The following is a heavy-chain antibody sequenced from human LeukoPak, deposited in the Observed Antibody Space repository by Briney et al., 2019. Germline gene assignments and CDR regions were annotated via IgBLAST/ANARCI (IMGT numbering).Heavy chain of an antibody. CDR2: IRSKANSYVT. Sequence: RGSLRLSCAASGLSFSGSAIHWVRQASGRGLEWLGRIRSKANSYVTVYAASVNGRFIISRDDSGNMAYLQMNSLQTEDTAVYYCTRHTDKYCSGAGCYVDNFYGLDVWGQGTTVTVSS. D-gene: IGHD2-15*01. CDR3: TRHTDKYCSGAGCYVDNFYGLDV. CDR1: GLSFSGSA. J-gene: IGHJ6*02. V-gene: IGHV3-73*01.